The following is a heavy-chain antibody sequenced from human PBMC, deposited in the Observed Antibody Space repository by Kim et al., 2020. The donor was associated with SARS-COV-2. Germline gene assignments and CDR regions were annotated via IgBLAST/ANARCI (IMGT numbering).Heavy chain of an antibody. J-gene: IGHJ4*02. V-gene: IGHV3-23*01. D-gene: IGHD1-26*01. CDR2: LSGSGGNT. Sequence: GGSLRLSCAASGFTFSSYAMGWVRQAPGKGLEWVSALSGSGGNTYYADSVKGRFTISRDNSKNTLYLQINSLRAEDTAVYYCAEDMVGWLQSGGFDYWGQGTLVTVSS. CDR1: GFTFSSYA. CDR3: AEDMVGWLQSGGFDY.